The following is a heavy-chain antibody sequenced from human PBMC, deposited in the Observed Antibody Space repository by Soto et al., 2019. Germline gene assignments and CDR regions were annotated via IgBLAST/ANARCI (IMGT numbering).Heavy chain of an antibody. CDR2: ISSSSSYT. J-gene: IGHJ4*02. Sequence: PGGSLRLSCAASGFTFSDYYMSWVRQAPGKGLEWVSYISSSSSYTNYADSVKGRFTISRDNAKNSLYLQMNSLRAEDTAVYYCAGAPMGYDSSGDHYWGQGTLVTVSS. D-gene: IGHD3-22*01. V-gene: IGHV3-11*06. CDR1: GFTFSDYY. CDR3: AGAPMGYDSSGDHY.